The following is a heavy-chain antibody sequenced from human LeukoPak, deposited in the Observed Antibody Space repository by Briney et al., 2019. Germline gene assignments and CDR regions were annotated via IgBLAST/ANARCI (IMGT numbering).Heavy chain of an antibody. CDR3: TISLGLYYYDSSGFYYRDY. J-gene: IGHJ4*02. D-gene: IGHD3-22*01. CDR1: GFTFSNAW. V-gene: IGHV3-15*01. Sequence: GGSLRLSCAASGFTFSNAWMSWVRQAPGKGLEWVDRIKSKTDGGTTDYAAPVKGRFTISRDDSKNTLYLQMNSLKTEDTAVYYCTISLGLYYYDSSGFYYRDYWGQGTLVTVSS. CDR2: IKSKTDGGTT.